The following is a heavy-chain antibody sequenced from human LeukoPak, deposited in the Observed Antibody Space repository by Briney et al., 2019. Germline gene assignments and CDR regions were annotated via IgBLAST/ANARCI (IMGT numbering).Heavy chain of an antibody. V-gene: IGHV3-30-3*01. CDR3: AREIGRWELIRNAFDI. J-gene: IGHJ3*02. Sequence: GGSLRLSCAASGFTFSSYAMHWVRQAPGKGLEWVAVISYDGSNKYYADSVRGRFTISRDNSKNTLYLQMNSLRAEDTAVYYCAREIGRWELIRNAFDIWGQGTMVTVSS. CDR2: ISYDGSNK. D-gene: IGHD1-26*01. CDR1: GFTFSSYA.